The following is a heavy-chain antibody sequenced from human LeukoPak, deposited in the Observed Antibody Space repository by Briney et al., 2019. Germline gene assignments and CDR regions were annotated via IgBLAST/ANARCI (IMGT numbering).Heavy chain of an antibody. V-gene: IGHV1-2*06. CDR3: AIGEREGGVYSGSYYVPAFDI. CDR1: GYTFTSYY. CDR2: INPNSGGT. D-gene: IGHD1-26*01. J-gene: IGHJ3*02. Sequence: ASVKVSCKASGYTFTSYYMHWVRQAPGQGLEWMGRINPNSGGTNYAQKFQGRVTMTRDTSISTAYMELSRLRSDDTAVYYCAIGEREGGVYSGSYYVPAFDIWGQGTMVTVSS.